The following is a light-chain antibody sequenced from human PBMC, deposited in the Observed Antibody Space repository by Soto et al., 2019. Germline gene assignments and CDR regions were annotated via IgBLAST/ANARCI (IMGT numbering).Light chain of an antibody. CDR1: SSNIGARYE. CDR3: QSYDSSLSGVV. CDR2: EDI. V-gene: IGLV1-40*03. Sequence: PSVSGAPGQTVTISCTGSSSNIGARYEVHWYQQLPGTAPKLLIYEDIKRPSGIPDRFSGSKSGASASLAITGLLSEDEAEYYCQSYDSSLSGVVFGGGTQLTVL. J-gene: IGLJ2*01.